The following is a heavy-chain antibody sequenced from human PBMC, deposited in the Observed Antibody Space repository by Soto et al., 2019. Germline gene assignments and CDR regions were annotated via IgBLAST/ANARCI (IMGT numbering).Heavy chain of an antibody. CDR3: AKDISYSGSGNYPDGFDI. V-gene: IGHV3-30*18. D-gene: IGHD3-10*01. Sequence: VQLVESGGGLIQPGGSLRLSCAASGFSFSSFGIHWVRQAPGKGLEWVAITSYHGTDKYYADSVKGRFTISRDNSKSALYLQMNSLRAEDTAVYYCAKDISYSGSGNYPDGFDIWGQGTVVTVSS. J-gene: IGHJ3*02. CDR2: TSYHGTDK. CDR1: GFSFSSFG.